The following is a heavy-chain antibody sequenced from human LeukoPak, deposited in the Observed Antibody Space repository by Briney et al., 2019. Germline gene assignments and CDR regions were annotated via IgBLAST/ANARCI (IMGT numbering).Heavy chain of an antibody. CDR3: ARDPSNTSGRYAYFDY. CDR1: GFSFTRYA. Sequence: ASVKVSCKASGFSFTRYAISWVRQAPGQGLEWMGWISTYNGDTNYAQKFQGRVTMTTDTSTSTAYMEVRSLRSDDTAVYYCARDPSNTSGRYAYFDYWGQGPLVTVSS. J-gene: IGHJ4*02. D-gene: IGHD6-19*01. CDR2: ISTYNGDT. V-gene: IGHV1-18*01.